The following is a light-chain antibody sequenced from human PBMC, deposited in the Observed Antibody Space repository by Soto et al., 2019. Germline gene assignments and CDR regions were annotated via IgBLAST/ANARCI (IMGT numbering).Light chain of an antibody. V-gene: IGLV2-14*01. CDR1: SSDVGGSNF. Sequence: QSALTQPASVSGSPGQSITISCTGTSSDVGGSNFVSWYQQHPGKAPKLMIYDVSNRPSGVPNRFSGSKSGNTASLTIFGLLAEDEAEYYCSSHTSSSTLVFGGGTKL. J-gene: IGLJ2*01. CDR3: SSHTSSSTLV. CDR2: DVS.